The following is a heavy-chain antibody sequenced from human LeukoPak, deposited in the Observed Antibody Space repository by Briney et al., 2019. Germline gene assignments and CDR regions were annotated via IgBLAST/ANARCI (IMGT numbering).Heavy chain of an antibody. D-gene: IGHD6-25*01. Sequence: GGSLRLSCAASGFTFNTYAMSWVRQAPGKGLEWVSGISASGGSTYYADSVKGRFTISRDNSKNTLYLQMNSLTAEDTAVYFCAKDAVIAGATAVHWFDPWGQGTLVTVSS. J-gene: IGHJ5*02. CDR2: ISASGGST. CDR3: AKDAVIAGATAVHWFDP. V-gene: IGHV3-23*01. CDR1: GFTFNTYA.